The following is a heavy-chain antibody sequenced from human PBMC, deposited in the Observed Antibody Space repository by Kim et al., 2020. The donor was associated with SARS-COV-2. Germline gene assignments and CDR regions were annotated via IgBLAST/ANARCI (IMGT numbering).Heavy chain of an antibody. V-gene: IGHV3-23*01. D-gene: IGHD2-2*01. J-gene: IGHJ3*02. CDR3: AKDFLGESSYCSSTSCERADAFDI. CDR2: ISGSGGST. CDR1: GFTFSSYA. Sequence: GGSLRLSCAASGFTFSSYAMSWVRQAPGKGLEWVSAISGSGGSTYYADSVKGRFTISRDNSKNTLYLQMNSLRAEDTAVYYCAKDFLGESSYCSSTSCERADAFDIWGQGTMVTVSS.